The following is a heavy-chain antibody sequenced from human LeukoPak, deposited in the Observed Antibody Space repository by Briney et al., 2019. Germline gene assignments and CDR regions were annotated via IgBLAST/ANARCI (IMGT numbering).Heavy chain of an antibody. D-gene: IGHD6-19*01. CDR1: GGSISSYY. J-gene: IGHJ3*02. Sequence: SETLSLTCTVSGGSISSYYWSWLRQPPGKGLEWIGYIYYSGSTNYNPSLKSRVTISVDTSKNQFSLQLSSVTAADTAVYYCASDTCSGSPFDIWGQGTMVTVSS. CDR3: ASDTCSGSPFDI. V-gene: IGHV4-59*01. CDR2: IYYSGST.